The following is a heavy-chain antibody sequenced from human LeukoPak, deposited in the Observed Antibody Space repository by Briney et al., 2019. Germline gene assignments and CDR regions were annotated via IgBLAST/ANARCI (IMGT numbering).Heavy chain of an antibody. V-gene: IGHV1-2*06. CDR2: INPNSGGP. CDR1: GYSFTGYY. D-gene: IGHD3-22*01. J-gene: IGHJ4*02. CDR3: VRGRPLYYYDSSGYYSY. Sequence: ASVKVSCKTSGYSFTGYYIHWVRQAPGQGLEWMGRINPNSGGPNYGQKFQGTVTMTRDTSISTAYLELSNLRSDDTAAYYCVRGRPLYYYDSSGYYSYWGQGTLVTVSS.